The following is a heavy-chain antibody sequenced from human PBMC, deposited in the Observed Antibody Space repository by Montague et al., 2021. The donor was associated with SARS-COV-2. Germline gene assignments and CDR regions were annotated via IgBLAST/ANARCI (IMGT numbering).Heavy chain of an antibody. V-gene: IGHV4-59*01. CDR1: GDSISTYY. Sequence: SETLSLTCTVSGDSISTYYWSWIRQPPGKGLEWIGYIYYNGYTNYNPSLKSRVTISVGTSKNQFSLRLSSVTAADTAVYFCARGGATYYYDTSGYVNAFDTWGQGTMVTVPS. J-gene: IGHJ3*02. D-gene: IGHD3-22*01. CDR3: ARGGATYYYDTSGYVNAFDT. CDR2: IYYNGYT.